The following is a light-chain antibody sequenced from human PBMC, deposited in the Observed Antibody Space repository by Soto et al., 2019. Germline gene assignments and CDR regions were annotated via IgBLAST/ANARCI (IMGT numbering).Light chain of an antibody. CDR1: ESVGRH. Sequence: EVLVTQSPATLSLSPWERATVSCRASESVGRHLAWYHQKPGQAPKVLIFDASTRATGVPARFSGSGSGTEFTITVSSMQYEDIAVYFCQQYNNWPPNFGQGTRLEIK. J-gene: IGKJ5*01. V-gene: IGKV3-15*01. CDR2: DAS. CDR3: QQYNNWPPN.